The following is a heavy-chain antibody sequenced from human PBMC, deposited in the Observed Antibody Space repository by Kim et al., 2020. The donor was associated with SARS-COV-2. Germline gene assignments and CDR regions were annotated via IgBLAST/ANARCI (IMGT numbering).Heavy chain of an antibody. CDR3: AKLLGGYGDYTTVDY. Sequence: GGSLRLSCAASGFTFDDYAMHWVRQAPGKGLEWVSGISWNSGSIGYADSVKGRFTISRDNAKNSLYLQMNSLRAEDTALYYCAKLLGGYGDYTTVDYWGQEPWSPSPQ. J-gene: IGHJ4*01. CDR2: ISWNSGSI. D-gene: IGHD4-17*01. V-gene: IGHV3-9*01. CDR1: GFTFDDYA.